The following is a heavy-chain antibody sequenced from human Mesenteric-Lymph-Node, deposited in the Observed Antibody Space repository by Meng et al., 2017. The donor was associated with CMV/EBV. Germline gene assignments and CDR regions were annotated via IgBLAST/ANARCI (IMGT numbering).Heavy chain of an antibody. V-gene: IGHV4-34*01. CDR3: ARVGATTTCLDY. CDR2: INHSGGT. D-gene: IGHD3-10*01. Sequence: YAVSGGSFRGYYWSPIRQPPGKGLEWIDDINHSGGTNYNPSLTSRVTISVDKSKSQFSLKLSSVTAADTAVYYCARVGATTTCLDYWGQGTLVTVSS. CDR1: GGSFRGYY. J-gene: IGHJ4*02.